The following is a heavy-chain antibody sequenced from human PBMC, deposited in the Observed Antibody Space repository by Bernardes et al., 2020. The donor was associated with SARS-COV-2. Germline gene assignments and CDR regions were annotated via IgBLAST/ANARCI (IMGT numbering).Heavy chain of an antibody. CDR1: GSTLSFFS. CDR2: YNPADGET. CDR3: AILVRGGAFDA. J-gene: IGHJ3*01. Sequence: VKVSCKVSGSTLSFFSIHWVRQTPGKGLEWIGGYNPADGETMFAQNLQGRATMSEDTSTDTAYMELTSLKSEDTATYYCAILVRGGAFDAWGQGTKVTVSS. V-gene: IGHV1-24*01. D-gene: IGHD3-3*01.